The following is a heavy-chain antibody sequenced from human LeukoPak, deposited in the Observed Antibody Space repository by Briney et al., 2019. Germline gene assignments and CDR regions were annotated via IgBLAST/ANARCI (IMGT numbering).Heavy chain of an antibody. CDR2: IYTSGST. CDR3: ARGGVAVAVWRGSIFDY. D-gene: IGHD6-19*01. J-gene: IGHJ4*02. Sequence: SETLSLTCTVSGGSISSYYWSWIRQPAGKGLEWIGRIYTSGSTNYNPSLKSRVTISVDTSKNQFSLKLSSVTAADTAVYYCARGGVAVAVWRGSIFDYWGQGTLVTVSS. V-gene: IGHV4-4*07. CDR1: GGSISSYY.